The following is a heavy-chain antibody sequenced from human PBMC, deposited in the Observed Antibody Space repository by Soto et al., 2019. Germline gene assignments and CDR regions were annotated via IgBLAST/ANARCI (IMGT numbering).Heavy chain of an antibody. CDR1: GFTFSSYE. CDR2: ISSSGSTI. Sequence: EVQLVESGGGLVQPGGSLRLSCAASGFTFSSYEMNWVCQAPGKGLEWVSYISSSGSTIYYADSVKGRFTISRDNAKNSLYLQMNSLRAEDTAVYYCARDLWTTVTTWSWGYYYGMDVWGQGTTVTVSS. J-gene: IGHJ6*02. D-gene: IGHD4-17*01. CDR3: ARDLWTTVTTWSWGYYYGMDV. V-gene: IGHV3-48*03.